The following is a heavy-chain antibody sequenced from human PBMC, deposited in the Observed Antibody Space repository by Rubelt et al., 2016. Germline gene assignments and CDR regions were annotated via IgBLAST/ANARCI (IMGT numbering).Heavy chain of an antibody. CDR3: TGNSPYCRGDCYSN. CDR2: IRDKTKSYST. CDR1: DHY. V-gene: IGHV3-72*01. D-gene: IGHD2-21*02. J-gene: IGHJ4*02. Sequence: DHYIEWVRQAPGKGLEWVGRIRDKTKSYSTEFAASVKGRFTISRDDSKNSVSVQMNSLKTEDTAVYYCTGNSPYCRGDCYSNWGQGTLVNVAS.